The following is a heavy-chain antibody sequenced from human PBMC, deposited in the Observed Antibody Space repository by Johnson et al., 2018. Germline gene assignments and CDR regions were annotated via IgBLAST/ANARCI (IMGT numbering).Heavy chain of an antibody. CDR2: IIPIFGPA. D-gene: IGHD6-13*01. CDR1: GGTFSSYA. J-gene: IGHJ1*01. Sequence: VRLVESGAEVKKPGSSVKVSCKASGGTFSSYAISWVRQAPGQGLEWMGGIIPIFGPANYAQKFQGRVMITADEATSTAYMELSSLRSEDTAVYYCARDRAAALLRHWGQGILVTVSS. V-gene: IGHV1-69*01. CDR3: ARDRAAALLRH.